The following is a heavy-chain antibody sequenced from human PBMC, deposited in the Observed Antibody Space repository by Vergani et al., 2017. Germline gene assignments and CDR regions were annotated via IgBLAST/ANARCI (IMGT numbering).Heavy chain of an antibody. Sequence: QVQLQQWGAGLLKPSETLSLTCAVYGGSFSGYYWSWIRQPPGKGLEWIGEINHSGSTNYNPSLKSRVTISVDTSKNQFSLKLSSVTAADTAVYYCARGRGFLAAPIDYWGQGTLVTVSS. V-gene: IGHV4-34*01. D-gene: IGHD6-13*01. CDR2: INHSGST. CDR1: GGSFSGYY. CDR3: ARGRGFLAAPIDY. J-gene: IGHJ4*02.